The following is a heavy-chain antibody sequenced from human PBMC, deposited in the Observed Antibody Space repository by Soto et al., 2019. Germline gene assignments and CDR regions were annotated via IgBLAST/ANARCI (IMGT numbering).Heavy chain of an antibody. V-gene: IGHV3-30*18. Sequence: QVQLVESGGGVVQPGRSLRLSCAASGSTFSSYGMHWVRQAPGKGLEWVAVISYDGSNKYYADSVKGRFTISRDNSKNTLYLQMNSLRAEDTAVYYCAKVGGGYCSGGSCFYFDYWGQGTLVTVSS. CDR1: GSTFSSYG. D-gene: IGHD2-15*01. J-gene: IGHJ4*02. CDR3: AKVGGGYCSGGSCFYFDY. CDR2: ISYDGSNK.